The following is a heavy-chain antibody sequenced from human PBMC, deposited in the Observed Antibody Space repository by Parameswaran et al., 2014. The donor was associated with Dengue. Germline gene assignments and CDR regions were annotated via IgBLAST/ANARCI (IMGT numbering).Heavy chain of an antibody. V-gene: IGHV6-1*01. CDR3: ARVGGSSDYYGMDV. CDR2: TYYRSKWYN. D-gene: IGHD3-16*01. J-gene: IGHJ6*02. Sequence: KWIRQSPSRGLEWLGRTYYRSKWYNDYAVSVKSRITINPDTSKNQFSLQLNSVTPEDTAVYYCARVGGSSDYYGMDVWGQGTTVTVSS.